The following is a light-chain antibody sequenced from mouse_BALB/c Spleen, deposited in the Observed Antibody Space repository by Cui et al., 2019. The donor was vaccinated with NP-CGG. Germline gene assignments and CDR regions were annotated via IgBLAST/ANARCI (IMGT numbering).Light chain of an antibody. V-gene: IGLV1*01. Sequence: QAVVTQESALTTSPGETVTLTCRSSTGAVTTSNYANWVQEKPDHLFTGLIGSLIGDKAALTITGAQTEDEAIYFCALWYSNHWVFGGGTKLTVL. CDR1: TGAVTTSNY. CDR3: ALWYSNHWV. J-gene: IGLJ1*01.